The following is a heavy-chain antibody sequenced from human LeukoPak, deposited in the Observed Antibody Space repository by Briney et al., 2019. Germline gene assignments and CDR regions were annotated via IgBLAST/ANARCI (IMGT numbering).Heavy chain of an antibody. Sequence: SETLSLTCAVSGGSISSGGYSWSWIRQPPGKGLEWIGYIYHSGSTYYNPSLKSRVAVSVDRSKNQFSLKLSSVTAADTAVYYCARGGRYYGSGSYLNWFDPWGQGTLVTVSS. D-gene: IGHD3-10*01. J-gene: IGHJ5*02. CDR1: GGSISSGGYS. CDR2: IYHSGST. V-gene: IGHV4-30-2*01. CDR3: ARGGRYYGSGSYLNWFDP.